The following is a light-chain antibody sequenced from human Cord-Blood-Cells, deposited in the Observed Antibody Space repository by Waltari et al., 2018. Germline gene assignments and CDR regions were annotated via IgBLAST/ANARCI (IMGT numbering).Light chain of an antibody. J-gene: IGKJ1*01. CDR3: QQYNNWPWT. V-gene: IGKV3-15*01. CDR1: QRISSN. CDR2: GAS. Sequence: EIVMTQPPATLSVSQGERATLSCRASQRISSNLAWYQQKPGQAPRLLIYGASTRATGIPARFSGSGSGTEFTLTISSLQSEDFAVYYCQQYNNWPWTFGQGTKVEIK.